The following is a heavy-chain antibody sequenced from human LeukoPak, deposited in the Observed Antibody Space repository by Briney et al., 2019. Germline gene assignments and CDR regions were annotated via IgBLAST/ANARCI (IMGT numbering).Heavy chain of an antibody. J-gene: IGHJ4*02. CDR1: GASISGSGYY. CDR2: IYSSGST. CDR3: AKSGGYGLIDY. V-gene: IGHV4-39*01. D-gene: IGHD1-26*01. Sequence: SETLSLTCTVSGASISGSGYYWGWIRQPPGKGLEWIGSIYSSGSTYYNASLQRRVTISIETSKNQISLRLNSVTAADTAMYYCAKSGGYGLIDYWGQGTLVTVSS.